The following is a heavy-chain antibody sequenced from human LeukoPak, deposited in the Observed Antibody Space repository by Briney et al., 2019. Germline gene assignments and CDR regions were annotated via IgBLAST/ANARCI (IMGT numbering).Heavy chain of an antibody. CDR2: IYTSGST. V-gene: IGHV4-61*02. CDR3: AREWLRNTDX. Sequence: PSQTLSLTCTVSGGSISSGSYYWSWIRQPAGKGLEWIGRIYTSGSTNYNPSLKSRVTISVDTSKNQFSLKLSSVTAADTAVYYCAREWLRNTDXWGQGTLVTV. D-gene: IGHD5-12*01. CDR1: GGSISSGSYY. J-gene: IGHJ4*02.